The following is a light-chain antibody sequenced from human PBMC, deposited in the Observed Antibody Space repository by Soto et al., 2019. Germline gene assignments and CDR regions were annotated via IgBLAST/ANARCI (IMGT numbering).Light chain of an antibody. CDR1: NVGSKS. CDR3: QVWDSKRDQWV. V-gene: IGLV3-21*02. CDR2: EDS. Sequence: SYELTQPPSVSVAPGQTARISCGGDNVGSKSVHWYQQKPGQAPVLVVYEDSDRPSGIPERFSGSNSGNTATLTITRVEAGDEADYYCQVWDSKRDQWVFGGGTKLTVL. J-gene: IGLJ3*02.